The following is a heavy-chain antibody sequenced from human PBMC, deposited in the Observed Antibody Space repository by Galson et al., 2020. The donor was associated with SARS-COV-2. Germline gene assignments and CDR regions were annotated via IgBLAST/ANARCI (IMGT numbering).Heavy chain of an antibody. CDR2: IKQDGSEK. D-gene: IGHD1-26*01. V-gene: IGHV3-7*01. J-gene: IGHJ6*02. CDR1: GFTLNNYW. Sequence: LSLTCAASGFTLNNYWMSWVRQAPGKGLEWVANIKQDGSEKYYVDSVKGRFTISRDNAKNSLYLQMNTLRAEDTAVYFCARDQWELLSGDYYYYYGMDVWGQGTTVTVSS. CDR3: ARDQWELLSGDYYYYYGMDV.